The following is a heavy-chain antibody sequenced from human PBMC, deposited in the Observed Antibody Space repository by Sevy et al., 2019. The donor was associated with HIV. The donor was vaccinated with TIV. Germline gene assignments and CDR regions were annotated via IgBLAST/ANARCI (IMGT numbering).Heavy chain of an antibody. J-gene: IGHJ2*01. D-gene: IGHD3-3*01. V-gene: IGHV2-5*01. Sequence: SGPTLVNPTQTLTLTCSFSGFSLSSTGVGVGWIRQPPGKALEWLALIYWNDDKYYSPILKNRLTITKDTSNNQVVLKMTNRYPVDTAIYCGAQSLWFGVPTTGAYGYFDLGGRGTLVTVSS. CDR3: AQSLWFGVPTTGAYGYFDL. CDR2: IYWNDDK. CDR1: GFSLSSTGVG.